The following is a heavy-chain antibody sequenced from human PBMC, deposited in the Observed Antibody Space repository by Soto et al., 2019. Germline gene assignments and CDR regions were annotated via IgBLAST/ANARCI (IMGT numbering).Heavy chain of an antibody. D-gene: IGHD3-3*01. CDR1: GFTFSSYW. V-gene: IGHV3-7*01. CDR3: ARDRGVRDFWSGYYRAY. CDR2: IKQDGSEK. J-gene: IGHJ4*02. Sequence: GGSLRLSCAASGFTFSSYWMSWVRQAPGKGLEWVANIKQDGSEKYYVDSVKGRFTISRDNAKNSLYLQMNSLRAEDTAVYYCARDRGVRDFWSGYYRAYWGQGTLVTVSS.